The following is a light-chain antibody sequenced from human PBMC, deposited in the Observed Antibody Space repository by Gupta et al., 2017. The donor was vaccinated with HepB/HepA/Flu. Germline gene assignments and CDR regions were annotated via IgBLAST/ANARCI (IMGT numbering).Light chain of an antibody. Sequence: QAALTQPPSVSAATGQKVTISCSGSSSNLVNYYASRFQQLPERAPKILIYNTDKRPSGIPDRSSGSTSGTSATLDITGLQSGDEADYYCGTWDSSLSACVFGGGTTLTVL. CDR2: NTD. CDR3: GTWDSSLSACV. J-gene: IGLJ3*02. V-gene: IGLV1-51*01. CDR1: SSNLVNYY.